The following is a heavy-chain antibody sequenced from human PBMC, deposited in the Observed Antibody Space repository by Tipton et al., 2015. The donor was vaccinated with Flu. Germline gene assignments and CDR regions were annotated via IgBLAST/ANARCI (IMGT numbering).Heavy chain of an antibody. CDR3: VRAVGGSGGY. CDR2: INPDGSET. J-gene: IGHJ4*02. D-gene: IGHD3-10*01. Sequence: SLRLSCAASGFSLSSYWITWVRQAPGKGLEWVAVINPDGSETHYLGSVKGRFTLSRDNAKNSASLQMSSLRAEDTAVYYCVRAVGGSGGYWGQGILVTVSS. CDR1: GFSLSSYW. V-gene: IGHV3-7*04.